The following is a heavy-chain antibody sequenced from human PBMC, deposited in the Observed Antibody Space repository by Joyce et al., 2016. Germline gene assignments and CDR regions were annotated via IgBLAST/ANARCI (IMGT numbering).Heavy chain of an antibody. V-gene: IGHV1-3*01. CDR1: GYSFSRYV. Sequence: QVQLVQSGAEVKKPGVSVTVSCKASGYSFSRYVMHWGRQAPGQRLEWMGWINVGKSNTGASEKFQDRVTITRDTSASTAYMELSSLRSEDTAVYYCARVRAHFGSGSPYFDYWGQGTLVTVSS. J-gene: IGHJ4*02. D-gene: IGHD3-10*01. CDR2: INVGKSNT. CDR3: ARVRAHFGSGSPYFDY.